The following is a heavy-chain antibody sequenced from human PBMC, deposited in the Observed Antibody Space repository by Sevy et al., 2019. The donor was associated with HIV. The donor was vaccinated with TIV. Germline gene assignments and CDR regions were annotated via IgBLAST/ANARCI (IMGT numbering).Heavy chain of an antibody. CDR2: INPNSGGT. V-gene: IGHV1-2*02. CDR3: ARDWYYYVSSGYQIRDAFDI. J-gene: IGHJ3*02. CDR1: GYTFTGYY. Sequence: ASVKVSCKASGYTFTGYYMHWVRQAPGQGLEWMGWINPNSGGTNYAQKFQGRVTMTRDTSISTAYMELSRLRSDDTAVYYCARDWYYYVSSGYQIRDAFDIWGQGTMVTVSS. D-gene: IGHD3-22*01.